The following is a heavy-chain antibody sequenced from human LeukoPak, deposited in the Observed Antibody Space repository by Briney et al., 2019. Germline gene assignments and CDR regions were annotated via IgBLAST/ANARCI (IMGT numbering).Heavy chain of an antibody. CDR3: ARSHDHLWGNYSDY. J-gene: IGHJ4*02. D-gene: IGHD3-16*01. Sequence: MSSETLSLTCDVSGGSIDSTNWWNWVRQPPGKGLEWIGEIHHDGRINYNPSLKSRVTLSVDKSKNQFSLRLNSVTAADTAMYYCARSHDHLWGNYSDYWGQGTLVTVSS. CDR1: GGSIDSTNW. V-gene: IGHV4/OR15-8*01. CDR2: IHHDGRI.